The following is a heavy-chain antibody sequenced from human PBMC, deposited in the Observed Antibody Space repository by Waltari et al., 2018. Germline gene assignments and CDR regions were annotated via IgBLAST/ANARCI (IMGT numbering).Heavy chain of an antibody. Sequence: QLQLQESGPGLVKPSETLSLTCTVSGGSISSSSYYWGWIRQPPGNGLEWIGSIYYSGSTYYNPSLKSRVTISVDTSKNQFSLKLSSVTAADTAVYYCAIAMTTVDYWGQGTLVTVSS. CDR2: IYYSGST. V-gene: IGHV4-39*01. CDR3: AIAMTTVDY. D-gene: IGHD2-2*01. J-gene: IGHJ4*02. CDR1: GGSISSSSYY.